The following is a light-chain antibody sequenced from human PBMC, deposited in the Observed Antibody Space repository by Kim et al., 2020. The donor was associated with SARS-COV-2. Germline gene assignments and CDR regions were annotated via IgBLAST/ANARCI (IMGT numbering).Light chain of an antibody. CDR2: AAS. CDR3: QQSYSTPRT. Sequence: AAVGDKVTITCRASQNIDNFLNWYQQKPGKAPNLLIYAASSLQSGVPSRFSGSGSGTDFTLTIGSLQPEDFATYYCQQSYSTPRTFGQGTKVDIK. CDR1: QNIDNF. J-gene: IGKJ1*01. V-gene: IGKV1-39*01.